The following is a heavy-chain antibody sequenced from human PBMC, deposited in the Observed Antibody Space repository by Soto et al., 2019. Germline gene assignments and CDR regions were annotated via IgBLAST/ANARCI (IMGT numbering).Heavy chain of an antibody. CDR2: ISDTGGDS. J-gene: IGHJ4*02. CDR3: VRDLYRSATMPCLDH. V-gene: IGHV3-23*01. Sequence: GGSLRLSREDPGFTFKNYAMSWVHQGPGKGLERAASISDTGGDSYYADSMDGRFTISRDNSKNTLYLQINSLRAEDTAVYYCVRDLYRSATMPCLDHWGQGTLVTVSS. CDR1: GFTFKNYA. D-gene: IGHD1-1*01.